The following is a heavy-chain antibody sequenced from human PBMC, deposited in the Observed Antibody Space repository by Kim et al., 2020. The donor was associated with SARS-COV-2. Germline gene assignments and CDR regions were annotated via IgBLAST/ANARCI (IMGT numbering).Heavy chain of an antibody. D-gene: IGHD2-8*02. V-gene: IGHV3-30-3*01. CDR2: ISYDGSNK. Sequence: GGSLRLSCAASGFTFSSYAMHWVRQAPGKGLEWVAVISYDGSNKYYADSVKGRFTISRDNSKNTLYLQMNSLRAEDTAVYYCARVRYKAAGGDAFDIWG. CDR1: GFTFSSYA. CDR3: ARVRYKAAGGDAFDI. J-gene: IGHJ3*02.